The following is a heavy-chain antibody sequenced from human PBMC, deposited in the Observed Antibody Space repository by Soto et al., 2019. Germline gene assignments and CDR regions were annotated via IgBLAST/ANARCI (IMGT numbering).Heavy chain of an antibody. J-gene: IGHJ4*02. Sequence: QVQLVESGGGVVQPGRSLRLSCAASGFTFSNYGMQWVRQAPGKGLEWVALISYDGSNEYCADSVKGRFTISRDNSKNPLYLQMNSLSAEDTAGYYCAKDYCSSTTCMFDYWGQGTLVTVSS. D-gene: IGHD2-2*01. CDR3: AKDYCSSTTCMFDY. CDR2: ISYDGSNE. CDR1: GFTFSNYG. V-gene: IGHV3-30*18.